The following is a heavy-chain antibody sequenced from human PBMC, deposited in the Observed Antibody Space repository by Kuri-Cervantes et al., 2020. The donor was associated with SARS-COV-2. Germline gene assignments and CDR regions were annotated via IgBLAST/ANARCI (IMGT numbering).Heavy chain of an antibody. CDR2: INPNSGGT. Sequence: ASVKVSCKASGYTFTGYYMHWVRQAPGQGLEWMGWINPNSGGTSYAQKFQGWVTMTRDTSISTAYMELSRLRSDDTAVYYCARDQIRGYSYGFFGMDVWGQGTTVTVSS. J-gene: IGHJ6*02. CDR1: GYTFTGYY. D-gene: IGHD5-18*01. V-gene: IGHV1-2*04. CDR3: ARDQIRGYSYGFFGMDV.